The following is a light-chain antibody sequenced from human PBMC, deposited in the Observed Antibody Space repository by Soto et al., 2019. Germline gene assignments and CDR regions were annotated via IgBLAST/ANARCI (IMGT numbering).Light chain of an antibody. CDR2: EVS. CDR3: SSYTRSNTRI. V-gene: IGLV2-14*01. J-gene: IGLJ2*01. Sequence: QSALTQPASVSGSPGQPITISCTGTSSDVGGYNYVSWYQQHPGKAPKLIIYEVSNRPSGVSNRFSGSKSGNTASLTISGLQAEDEADYFCSSYTRSNTRIFGGGTKLTVL. CDR1: SSDVGGYNY.